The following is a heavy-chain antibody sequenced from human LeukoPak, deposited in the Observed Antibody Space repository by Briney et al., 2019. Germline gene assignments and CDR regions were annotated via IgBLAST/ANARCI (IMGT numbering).Heavy chain of an antibody. J-gene: IGHJ4*02. Sequence: GGSLRLSCAASGFTFSSYSMNWVRQAPGKGLEWVSSISSSSSYIYYADSVKGRFTISRDNAKNSLYLRMNSLRAEDTAVYYCARATFYGSGSYMAAYFDYWGQGTLVTVSS. D-gene: IGHD3-10*01. V-gene: IGHV3-21*01. CDR3: ARATFYGSGSYMAAYFDY. CDR1: GFTFSSYS. CDR2: ISSSSSYI.